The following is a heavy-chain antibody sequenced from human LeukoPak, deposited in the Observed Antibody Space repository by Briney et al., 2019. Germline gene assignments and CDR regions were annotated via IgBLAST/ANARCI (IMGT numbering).Heavy chain of an antibody. CDR2: INHSGST. J-gene: IGHJ5*02. CDR1: GGSFSGYY. CDR3: ASLVAEYNWFDP. V-gene: IGHV4-34*01. Sequence: PSETLSLTCAVYGGSFSGYYWSWIRQPPGKGLEWIGEINHSGSTNYNPSLKSRVTISVDTSKNQFSLKLSSVTAADTAVYYCASLVAEYNWFDPWGQGTLVTVSS. D-gene: IGHD3-16*01.